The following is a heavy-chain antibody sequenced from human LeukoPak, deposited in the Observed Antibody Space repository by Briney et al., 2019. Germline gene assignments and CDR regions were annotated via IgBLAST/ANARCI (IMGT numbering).Heavy chain of an antibody. J-gene: IGHJ4*02. CDR2: ISGSGGTT. CDR3: AKDGYFHDSSGYSYFDS. CDR1: GFTFNNFP. Sequence: GGSLRLSCAASGFTFNNFPMSWVRQVPGKGLEWVSSISGSGGTTYYAGSVRGRFTIPRDNAKKTLFLHMRSLRAEDTALYYCAKDGYFHDSSGYSYFDSWGQGILVSVSS. D-gene: IGHD3-22*01. V-gene: IGHV3-23*01.